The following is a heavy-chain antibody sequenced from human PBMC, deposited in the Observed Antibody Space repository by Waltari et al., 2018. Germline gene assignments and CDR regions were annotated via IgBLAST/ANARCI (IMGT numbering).Heavy chain of an antibody. V-gene: IGHV3-53*01. Sequence: EVQLVESGGGLMQPGGSLRLSCAASGFTVSNTYLSWVRQAPGKGLEWVSVIYSGGTTHYADSVKGRFTISRDNSKNTLYLQMNSLRAEDTAVYYCARLPGKHAFDIWGQGTMVTVSS. J-gene: IGHJ3*02. CDR2: IYSGGTT. CDR3: ARLPGKHAFDI. CDR1: GFTVSNTY.